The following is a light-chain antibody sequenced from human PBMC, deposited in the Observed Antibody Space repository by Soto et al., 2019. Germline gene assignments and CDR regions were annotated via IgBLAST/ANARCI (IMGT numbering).Light chain of an antibody. CDR3: QQYNNWPPMYT. CDR1: QSVSSN. V-gene: IGKV3-15*01. J-gene: IGKJ2*01. Sequence: EIVMTQSPATLSVSPEERATLSCRASQSVSSNLAWYRQKPGQAPRLLIYDASTRAADIPARFSGSGSGTEFTLTISSLQSEDFAVYYCQQYNNWPPMYTFGQGTKLEIK. CDR2: DAS.